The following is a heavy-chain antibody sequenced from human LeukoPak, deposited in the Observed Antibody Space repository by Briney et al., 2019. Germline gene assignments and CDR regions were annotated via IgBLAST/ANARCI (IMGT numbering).Heavy chain of an antibody. J-gene: IGHJ4*02. Sequence: SETLSLTCTVFGASISSLYWSWIRQPPGRGLEWIGFISNSGSPTYNPSLNSRVTISLDTSKNQFSLKVNYVTAADTAVYYCASESRQLGNWGQGTLVTVSS. CDR3: ASESRQLGN. D-gene: IGHD1-1*01. CDR2: ISNSGSP. V-gene: IGHV4-59*01. CDR1: GASISSLY.